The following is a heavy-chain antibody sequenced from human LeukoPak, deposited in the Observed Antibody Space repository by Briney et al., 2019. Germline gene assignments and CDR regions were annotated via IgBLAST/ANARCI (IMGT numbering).Heavy chain of an antibody. V-gene: IGHV4-4*07. CDR3: ARDGGRDHNFDY. D-gene: IGHD4-23*01. Sequence: SETLSLTCTVSGGSISSFYWNWLRQPAGKGLEWIGRIYTSGSTNYNPSLKSPVTMSVDTSKNQFSLKLSSVTAADTAVYYCARDGGRDHNFDYWGQGTLVTVSS. J-gene: IGHJ4*02. CDR1: GGSISSFY. CDR2: IYTSGST.